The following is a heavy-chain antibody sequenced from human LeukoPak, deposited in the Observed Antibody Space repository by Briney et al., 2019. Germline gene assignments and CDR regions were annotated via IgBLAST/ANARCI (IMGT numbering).Heavy chain of an antibody. CDR2: ISSSSSYI. Sequence: PSETLSLTCTVSGGSISTYYWNWVRQAPGKGLEWVSSISSSSSYIYYADSVKGRFTISRDNAKNSLYLQMNSLRAEDTAVYYCARDLTTDFWDYDSSGYIPHWYFDLWGRGTLVTVSS. V-gene: IGHV3-21*01. CDR1: GGSISTYY. J-gene: IGHJ2*01. D-gene: IGHD3-22*01. CDR3: ARDLTTDFWDYDSSGYIPHWYFDL.